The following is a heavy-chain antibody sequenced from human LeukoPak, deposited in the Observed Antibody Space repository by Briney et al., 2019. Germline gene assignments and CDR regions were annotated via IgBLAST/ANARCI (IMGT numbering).Heavy chain of an antibody. Sequence: SETLSLTCAVHGGSLSGFYWSWIRQPPGKGLEWIGEINHSGTTNYNPSLKSRVTISVDTSKNQVSLDLASVTAADTAAYYCARASSFDKTTRWNPAYFGPWGQGTLVTVSS. D-gene: IGHD1-1*01. J-gene: IGHJ5*02. V-gene: IGHV4-34*01. CDR1: GGSLSGFY. CDR2: INHSGTT. CDR3: ARASSFDKTTRWNPAYFGP.